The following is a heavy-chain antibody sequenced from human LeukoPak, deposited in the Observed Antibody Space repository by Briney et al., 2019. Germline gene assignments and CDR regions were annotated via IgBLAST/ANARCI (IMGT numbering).Heavy chain of an antibody. V-gene: IGHV3-30*04. CDR2: ISYDGSNK. D-gene: IGHD4-17*01. CDR1: GFTFSSYA. CDR3: ARGGAFYGDFDY. Sequence: GGSLRLSCAASGFTFSSYAMHWVRQAPGKGLEWVAVISYDGSNKYYADSVKGRFTISRDISKNTLYLQMNSLRAEDTAVYYCARGGAFYGDFDYWGQGTLVTVSS. J-gene: IGHJ4*02.